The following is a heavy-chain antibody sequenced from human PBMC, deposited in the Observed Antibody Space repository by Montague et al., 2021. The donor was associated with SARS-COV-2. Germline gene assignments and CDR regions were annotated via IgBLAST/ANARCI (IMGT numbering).Heavy chain of an antibody. CDR1: GFTFSSYS. V-gene: IGHV3-21*01. Sequence: SLRLSCAASGFTFSSYSMNWVRQAPGKGLEWVSSISSSSYIYYADSVKGRFTISRDNAKNSLYLQMNSLRAEGTAVYYCARDDYVWGSYRYSQYNWFDPWGQGTLVTVSS. D-gene: IGHD3-16*02. CDR2: ISSSSYI. CDR3: ARDDYVWGSYRYSQYNWFDP. J-gene: IGHJ5*02.